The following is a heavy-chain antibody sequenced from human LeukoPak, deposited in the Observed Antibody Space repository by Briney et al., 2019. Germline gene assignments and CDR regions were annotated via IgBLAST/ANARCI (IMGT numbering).Heavy chain of an antibody. D-gene: IGHD3-3*01. CDR2: IYHSGST. J-gene: IGHJ4*02. Sequence: PSQTLSLTCTVSGYSISSGYYWGWIRQPPGKGLEWIGSIYHSGSTYYNPSLKSRVTISVDTSKNQFSLKLSSVTAADTAVYYCARKDFWSGSLFDYWGQGTLVTVSS. CDR3: ARKDFWSGSLFDY. V-gene: IGHV4-38-2*02. CDR1: GYSISSGYY.